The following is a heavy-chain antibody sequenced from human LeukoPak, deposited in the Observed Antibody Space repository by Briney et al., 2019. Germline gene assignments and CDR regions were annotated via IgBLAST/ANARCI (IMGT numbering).Heavy chain of an antibody. J-gene: IGHJ3*02. Sequence: GGSLRLPCAASGFTFSSYSMNWVRQAPGKGLEWISYISSGSSNINYADSVKGRFTISRDNAKNSLYLQMNSLRAEDTAVYYCARSQRPADAFDIWGQGTMVTVSS. CDR2: ISSGSSNI. V-gene: IGHV3-48*01. CDR1: GFTFSSYS. CDR3: ARSQRPADAFDI.